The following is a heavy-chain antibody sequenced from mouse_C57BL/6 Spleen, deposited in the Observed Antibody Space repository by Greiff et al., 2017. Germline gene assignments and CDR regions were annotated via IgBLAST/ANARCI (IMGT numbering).Heavy chain of an antibody. J-gene: IGHJ1*03. V-gene: IGHV1-55*01. Sequence: QVHVKQPGAELVKPGASVKMSCKASGYTFTSYWITWVKQRPGQGLEWIGDIYPGSGSTNYNEKFKSKATLTVDTSSSTAYMQLSSLTSEDSAVYYCARGITTVVATSHWYFDVWGTGTTVTVSS. CDR3: ARGITTVVATSHWYFDV. CDR1: GYTFTSYW. CDR2: IYPGSGST. D-gene: IGHD1-1*01.